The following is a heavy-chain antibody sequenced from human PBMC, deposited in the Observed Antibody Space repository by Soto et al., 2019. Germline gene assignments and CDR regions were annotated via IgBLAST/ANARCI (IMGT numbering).Heavy chain of an antibody. J-gene: IGHJ4*02. CDR1: GFPFVDYA. D-gene: IGHD4-17*01. Sequence: PGGSLRLSCAASGFPFVDYAMHWVRQATGKGLEWVSGISWNSGSIGYADSVKGRFTISRDNAKNSLYLQMNSLRAEDTALYYCAKDIGDYGDYSIHGLDYWGQGTLVTVSS. CDR2: ISWNSGSI. CDR3: AKDIGDYGDYSIHGLDY. V-gene: IGHV3-9*01.